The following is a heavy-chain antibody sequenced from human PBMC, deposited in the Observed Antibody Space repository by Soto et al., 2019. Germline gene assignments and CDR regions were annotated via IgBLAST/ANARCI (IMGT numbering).Heavy chain of an antibody. J-gene: IGHJ4*02. CDR1: GFTFNSYT. Sequence: GGSLRLSCAASGFTFNSYTMAWVRQAPGKGLEWVSSISGSGGSPSYADSVQGRFTISRDNSRNTLSLQMTSLREEDTVVYDCARVYRCDIVVIYAVFDYWGQGTLVTVSS. D-gene: IGHD3-22*01. CDR3: ARVYRCDIVVIYAVFDY. V-gene: IGHV3-23*01. CDR2: ISGSGGSP.